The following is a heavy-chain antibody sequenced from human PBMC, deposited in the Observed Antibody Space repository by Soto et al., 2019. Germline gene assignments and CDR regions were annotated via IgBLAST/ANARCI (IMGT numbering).Heavy chain of an antibody. CDR3: ARHGGSYSFDY. CDR2: NSYSGST. D-gene: IGHD1-26*01. V-gene: IGHV4-59*08. CDR1: GGSTSSYY. Sequence: QVQLQESGPGPVKPSETLSLTCTVTGGSTSSYYWSWLRQPPGKGLEWIGYNSYSGSTDYNPSLKSRVTISVDTSKNQFSLKLSSAAAADTAVYYCARHGGSYSFDYWGQGTLVTVSS. J-gene: IGHJ4*02.